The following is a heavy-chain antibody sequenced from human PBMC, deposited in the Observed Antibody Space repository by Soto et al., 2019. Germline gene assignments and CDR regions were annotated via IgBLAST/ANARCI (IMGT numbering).Heavy chain of an antibody. V-gene: IGHV3-74*01. CDR1: GFTFSSYW. D-gene: IGHD3-10*01. Sequence: EGQLVESGGNLVQPGGSLRLSCAASGFTFSSYWIHWVRQPPGKGLLWVSRINTDGSTTNYADSVKGRFTISRDNAKNTLYLQMNSLRAEDTAVYYCARGASGNYYLDYWGQGALVTISS. CDR3: ARGASGNYYLDY. J-gene: IGHJ4*02. CDR2: INTDGSTT.